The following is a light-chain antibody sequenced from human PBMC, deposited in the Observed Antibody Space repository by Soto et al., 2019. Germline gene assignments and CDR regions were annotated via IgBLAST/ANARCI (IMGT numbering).Light chain of an antibody. CDR1: SSDDGAYDY. J-gene: IGLJ1*01. Sequence: ASVSRSPGQSIAISCTGTSSDDGAYDYVSWYQQHSGKAPKLMIYDVNNGPSGGSNRFSGSKSGNTASLTLHGLQAEYEADYYCGSYAISSTPLYVFGTGTKGTV. CDR2: DVN. CDR3: GSYAISSTPLYV. V-gene: IGLV2-14*01.